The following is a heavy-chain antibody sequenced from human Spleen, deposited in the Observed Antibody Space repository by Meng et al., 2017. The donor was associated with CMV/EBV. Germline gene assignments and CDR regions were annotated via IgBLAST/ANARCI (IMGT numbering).Heavy chain of an antibody. D-gene: IGHD6-6*01. Sequence: SETLSLTCTVSGGSISSGSYYWSWIRQPPGKGLEWIGYIYYSGSTNYNPSLKSGVTISVDTSKNQFSLKLSSVPAADTAVYYCARATREEYSSASDGCDPWGQGTLVTVSS. J-gene: IGHJ5*02. CDR2: IYYSGST. V-gene: IGHV4-61*01. CDR1: GGSISSGSYY. CDR3: ARATREEYSSASDGCDP.